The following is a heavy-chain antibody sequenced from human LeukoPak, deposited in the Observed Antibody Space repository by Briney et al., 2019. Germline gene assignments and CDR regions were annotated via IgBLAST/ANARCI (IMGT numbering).Heavy chain of an antibody. CDR3: AIAFGPTNSSLLDY. CDR2: FDPEDGET. Sequence: ASVKVSCKVSGYTLTELSMHWVPQAPGKGLEWMGGFDPEDGETIYAQKFQGRVTMTEDTSTDTAYMELSSLRSEDTAVYYCAIAFGPTNSSLLDYWVQGTLVTVSS. D-gene: IGHD3-10*01. J-gene: IGHJ4*02. CDR1: GYTLTELS. V-gene: IGHV1-24*01.